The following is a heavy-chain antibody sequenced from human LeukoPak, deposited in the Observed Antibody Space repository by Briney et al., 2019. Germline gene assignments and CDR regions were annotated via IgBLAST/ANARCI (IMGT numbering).Heavy chain of an antibody. J-gene: IGHJ3*02. V-gene: IGHV3-7*01. CDR2: IRQDGGEE. CDR3: ARAYWGSHAFDI. D-gene: IGHD3-16*01. CDR1: GFTFSTFW. Sequence: PGGSLRLSCAASGFTFSTFWMSWVRQAPGKGLEWVANIRQDGGEEYHVDSVKGRFTISRDNAKNSLYLQMNSLRSEHTAVYYSARAYWGSHAFDIWGQGTMVTVSS.